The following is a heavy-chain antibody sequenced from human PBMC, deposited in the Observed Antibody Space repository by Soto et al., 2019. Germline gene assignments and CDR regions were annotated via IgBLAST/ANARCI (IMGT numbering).Heavy chain of an antibody. Sequence: QVQLQESGPGLVKPSETLSLTCTVSGGSVSSGSYYWNWIRQPPGKGLEWIGYIYYSGSTNYNPSLTSRATISVDTSKNQFSLKLSSVTAADTAVYYCARDQDSSGWYSYYYAMDVWGQGTTVTVSS. D-gene: IGHD6-19*01. CDR2: IYYSGST. CDR1: GGSVSSGSYY. CDR3: ARDQDSSGWYSYYYAMDV. J-gene: IGHJ6*02. V-gene: IGHV4-61*01.